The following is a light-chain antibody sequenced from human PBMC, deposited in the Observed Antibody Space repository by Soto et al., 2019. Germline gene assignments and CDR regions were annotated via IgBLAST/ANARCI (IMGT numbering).Light chain of an antibody. CDR1: QSVNKY. Sequence: EIVLTPSPATLSLSPVERATLSRRASQSVNKYLVWYRQKPGQPPRILMYYASYRAHGIADRFSGSGSGTAVTLTISSLEPEDVAVYYCQQRSDWPPITFGQGTRLEIK. CDR3: QQRSDWPPIT. CDR2: YAS. J-gene: IGKJ5*01. V-gene: IGKV3-11*01.